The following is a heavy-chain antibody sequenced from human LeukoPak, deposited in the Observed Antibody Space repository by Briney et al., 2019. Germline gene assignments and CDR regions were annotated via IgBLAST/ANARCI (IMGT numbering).Heavy chain of an antibody. CDR2: INPNSGGT. D-gene: IGHD6-13*01. CDR1: GYTFTGDY. J-gene: IGHJ4*02. Sequence: GASVKVSCTASGYTFTGDYMHWVRQAPGQGLEWMGWINPNSGGTNYAQKFQGWVAMTRDTSISTAYMELSRLKSDDTAVYYCAREMIAAAGVFDYWGQGTLVTVSS. V-gene: IGHV1-2*04. CDR3: AREMIAAAGVFDY.